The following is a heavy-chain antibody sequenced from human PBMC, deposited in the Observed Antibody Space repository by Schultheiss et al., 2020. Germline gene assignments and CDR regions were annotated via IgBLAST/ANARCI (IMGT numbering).Heavy chain of an antibody. D-gene: IGHD3-22*01. Sequence: GGSLRLSCAASGFSFSNSGMHWVRRAPGKGLEWVALIWNDGSNKYYADSVKGRFTISRDNSKNTLYLQMNSLRAEDTAVYYCARGGDSSGYYPHEFDYWGQGTLVTVSS. J-gene: IGHJ4*02. CDR2: IWNDGSNK. V-gene: IGHV3-33*08. CDR3: ARGGDSSGYYPHEFDY. CDR1: GFSFSNSG.